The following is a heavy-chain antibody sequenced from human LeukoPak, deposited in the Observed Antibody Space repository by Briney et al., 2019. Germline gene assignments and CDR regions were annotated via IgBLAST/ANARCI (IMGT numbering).Heavy chain of an antibody. CDR1: GYTFTGYS. J-gene: IGHJ4*02. CDR3: ARAGRTIFGVVVIEYRDY. CDR2: INPHSGGT. Sequence: GASVKVSCKASGYTFTGYSIHWVRQAPGQGLELMGWINPHSGGTNFAQNFQGRVTMTRDTSISTAYMELSGLISDDTAVYYCARAGRTIFGVVVIEYRDYWGQGTRVTVSS. D-gene: IGHD3-3*01. V-gene: IGHV1-2*02.